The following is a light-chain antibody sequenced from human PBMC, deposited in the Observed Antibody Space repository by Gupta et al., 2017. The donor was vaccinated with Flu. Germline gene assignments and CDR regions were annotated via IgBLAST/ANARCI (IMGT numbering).Light chain of an antibody. Sequence: GQTATITGYGDALASNYVYWYQQTSGPAPVLIIYDDRKRSSGIPERFSGSNSGTTATLAIXGXQVEDEXDYYCASTDKSGNQRVFGGGTKLTVL. CDR3: ASTDKSGNQRV. J-gene: IGLJ3*02. CDR2: DDR. CDR1: ALASNY. V-gene: IGLV3-10*01.